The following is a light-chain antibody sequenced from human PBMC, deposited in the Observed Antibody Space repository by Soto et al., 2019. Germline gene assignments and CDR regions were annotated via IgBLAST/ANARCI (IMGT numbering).Light chain of an antibody. CDR2: GAS. CDR3: QQYNIWPLYT. Sequence: EIVLTQSPATLSVSPGERATLSCRASQSVRRNLAWYQQKPGQAPRLLIYGASTRATDIPARFSGSGSGTEFTLTISSLQSEDFAVYYCQQYNIWPLYTFGQGTKLDIK. J-gene: IGKJ2*01. CDR1: QSVRRN. V-gene: IGKV3-15*01.